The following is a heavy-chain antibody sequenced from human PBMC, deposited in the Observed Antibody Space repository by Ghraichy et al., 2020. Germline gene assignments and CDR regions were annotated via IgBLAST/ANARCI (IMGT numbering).Heavy chain of an antibody. Sequence: SLTCTVSGGSISSSSYYWGWIRQPPGKGLEWIGSIYYSGSTYYNPSLKSRVTISVDTSNNQFSLKLSSVTAADTAVYYCARVSAADSGYDHPVLNSVQGTLVTVSS. CDR3: ARVSAADSGYDHPVLN. CDR2: IYYSGST. D-gene: IGHD2-2*01. V-gene: IGHV4-39*01. J-gene: IGHJ4*02. CDR1: GGSISSSSYY.